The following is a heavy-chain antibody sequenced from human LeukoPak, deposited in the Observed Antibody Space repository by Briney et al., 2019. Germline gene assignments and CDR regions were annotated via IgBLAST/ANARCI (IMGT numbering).Heavy chain of an antibody. CDR3: ATFWSGYFIDY. J-gene: IGHJ4*02. V-gene: IGHV1-8*01. CDR1: GYTFTSYD. Sequence: ASVKVSCKASGYTFTSYDINWVRQATGQGLEWMGWMNPNSGNTGYAQKFQGRVTMTRNTSISTAYMELSRLRSDDTAVYYCATFWSGYFIDYWGQGTLVTVSS. D-gene: IGHD3-3*01. CDR2: MNPNSGNT.